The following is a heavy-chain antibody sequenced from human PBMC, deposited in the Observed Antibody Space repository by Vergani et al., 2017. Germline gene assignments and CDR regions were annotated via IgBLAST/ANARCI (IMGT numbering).Heavy chain of an antibody. D-gene: IGHD6-19*01. J-gene: IGHJ5*02. CDR3: TRPSSGWYQFDP. Sequence: EVQVVESGGGLVQPGRSLRLSCTASGFTFGDYAMCWVRQAPGKGLEWVGFIRSKAYGGTTEYAASVKGRFTISRDDSKSIAYLQMNSLKTEDTAVYYCTRPSSGWYQFDPWGQGTLVTVSS. CDR2: IRSKAYGGTT. CDR1: GFTFGDYA. V-gene: IGHV3-49*04.